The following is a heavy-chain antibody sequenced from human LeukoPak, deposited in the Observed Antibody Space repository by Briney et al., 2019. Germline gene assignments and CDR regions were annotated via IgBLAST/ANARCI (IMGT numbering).Heavy chain of an antibody. Sequence: GGSLRLSCAASGFTFDDYGMGWVRQAPGKGLKWVSGINWNGGSTGYADSVKGRFTISSDNAKNSLYLQMNSLRAEDTALYYCARANYDILTGCSGWIDYWGQGTLVTVSS. CDR3: ARANYDILTGCSGWIDY. CDR2: INWNGGST. J-gene: IGHJ4*02. CDR1: GFTFDDYG. V-gene: IGHV3-20*04. D-gene: IGHD3-9*01.